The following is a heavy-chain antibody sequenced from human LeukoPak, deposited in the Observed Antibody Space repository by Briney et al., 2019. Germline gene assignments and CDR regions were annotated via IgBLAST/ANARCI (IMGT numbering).Heavy chain of an antibody. D-gene: IGHD2-2*01. J-gene: IGHJ5*02. V-gene: IGHV4-61*02. Sequence: SETLSLTCTVSGGSISSSSYYWSWIRQPTGKGLEWIGRIYTSGSTNYNPSLKSRVTMSVDTSKNQFSLKLSSVTAADTAVYYCARASTPWFDPWGQGTLVTVSS. CDR3: ARASTPWFDP. CDR1: GGSISSSSYY. CDR2: IYTSGST.